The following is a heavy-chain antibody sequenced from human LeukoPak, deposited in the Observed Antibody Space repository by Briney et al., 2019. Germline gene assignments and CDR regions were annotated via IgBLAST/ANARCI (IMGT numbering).Heavy chain of an antibody. CDR2: ISSSSSYI. D-gene: IGHD2-2*01. V-gene: IGHV3-21*01. CDR1: GFTFSNYA. CDR3: ARARRLLGYCSSTSCPPSY. J-gene: IGHJ4*02. Sequence: GSLRLSCAGSGFTFSNYAMTWVRQAPGKGLEWVSSISSSSSYIYYADSVKGRFTISRDNAKNSLYLQMNSLRAEDTAVYYCARARRLLGYCSSTSCPPSYWGQGTLVTVSS.